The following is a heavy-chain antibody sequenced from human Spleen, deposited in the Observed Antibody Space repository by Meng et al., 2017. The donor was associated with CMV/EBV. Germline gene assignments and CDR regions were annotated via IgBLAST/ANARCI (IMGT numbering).Heavy chain of an antibody. J-gene: IGHJ4*02. D-gene: IGHD2-2*01. CDR3: ARPYCSSTSCYDFFDY. CDR1: GYTFTGYY. V-gene: IGHV1-2*02. CDR2: INPNSGGT. Sequence: SVKVSCKASGYTFTGYYMHWVRQAPGQGLEWMGWINPNSGGTNSAQKFQGRVTMTRDTSISTAYMELSRLRSDDTAVYYCARPYCSSTSCYDFFDYWGQGTLVTVSS.